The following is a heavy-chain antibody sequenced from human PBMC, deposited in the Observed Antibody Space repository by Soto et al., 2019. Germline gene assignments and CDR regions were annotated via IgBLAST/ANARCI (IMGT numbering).Heavy chain of an antibody. V-gene: IGHV4-39*01. Sequence: SETLSLTCTVSGGCISSSTYYWGWIRQPPGKGLEWIGSIYYSGSTYYNPSLKSRVTISVDTSKNQFSLKLSSVTAADTAVYYCARQRDACSGGSCHNWFDPWGQGTLVTVSS. D-gene: IGHD2-15*01. CDR1: GGCISSSTYY. CDR2: IYYSGST. J-gene: IGHJ5*02. CDR3: ARQRDACSGGSCHNWFDP.